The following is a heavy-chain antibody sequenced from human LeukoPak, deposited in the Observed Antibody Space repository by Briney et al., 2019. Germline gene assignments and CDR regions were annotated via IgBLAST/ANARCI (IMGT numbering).Heavy chain of an antibody. J-gene: IGHJ6*02. Sequence: ASVKVSCKASGYTFTGYYMHWVRQAPGQGLEWMGIINPSGGSTSYAQKFQGRVTMTRDTSTSTVYMELSSLRSEDTAVYYCARPATMVRGSYGMDVWGQGTTVTVSS. D-gene: IGHD3-10*01. CDR2: INPSGGST. V-gene: IGHV1-46*01. CDR1: GYTFTGYY. CDR3: ARPATMVRGSYGMDV.